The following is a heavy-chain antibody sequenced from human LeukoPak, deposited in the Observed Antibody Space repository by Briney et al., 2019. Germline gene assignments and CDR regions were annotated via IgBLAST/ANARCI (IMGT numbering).Heavy chain of an antibody. J-gene: IGHJ4*02. CDR2: INHSGST. V-gene: IGHV4-34*01. Sequence: PSETLSLTCAVYGGSFSGYYWSWIRHPPGKGLEWSGEINHSGSTNYNPSLKSRVTISVDTSKNQFSLKLSAVTAADTAVYYCARRRGIAAAGTGFYFDYWGQGTLVTVSS. CDR1: GGSFSGYY. D-gene: IGHD6-13*01. CDR3: ARRRGIAAAGTGFYFDY.